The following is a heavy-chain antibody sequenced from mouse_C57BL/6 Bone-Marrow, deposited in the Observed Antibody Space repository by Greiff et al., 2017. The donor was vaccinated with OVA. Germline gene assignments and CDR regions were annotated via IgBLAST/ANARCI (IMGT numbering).Heavy chain of an antibody. CDR1: GYTFTSYW. D-gene: IGHD2-5*01. V-gene: IGHV1-59*01. CDR3: AKEDYSNQGWAMDY. Sequence: QVQLQQPGAELVRPGTSVKLSCKASGYTFTSYWMHLVKPRPGQGLEWIGVIDPSDSYTNYNQKFKGKATLTVDTSSSTAYMQLSSLTSEDSAVYYCAKEDYSNQGWAMDYWGQGTSVTVSS. J-gene: IGHJ4*01. CDR2: IDPSDSYT.